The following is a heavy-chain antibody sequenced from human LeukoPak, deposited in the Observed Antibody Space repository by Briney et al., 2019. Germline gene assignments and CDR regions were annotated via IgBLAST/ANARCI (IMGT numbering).Heavy chain of an antibody. Sequence: GGSLTLSCSASAFTLSRFAMPWARHAPGNGLEYVSTINDNGGRTYYADSVKGRFSISRDTSKTTLYLQMSSLRAEDTAVYYCVKDLSGTYSFDYWGQGTLVTVSS. CDR3: VKDLSGTYSFDY. CDR2: INDNGGRT. CDR1: AFTLSRFA. D-gene: IGHD1-26*01. J-gene: IGHJ4*02. V-gene: IGHV3-64D*06.